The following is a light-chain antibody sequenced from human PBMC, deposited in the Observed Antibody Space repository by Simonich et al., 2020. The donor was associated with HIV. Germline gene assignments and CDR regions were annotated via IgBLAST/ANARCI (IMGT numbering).Light chain of an antibody. CDR2: GAS. J-gene: IGKJ3*01. Sequence: EIVLTPSPGTLSLFPGERATLSCRASQSVSSNLAWYRQKPGQAPRLLIYGASTRATGIPARFSGSGSGTDFTLTISSLQSEDFAVYYCQHYNNWPFTFGPGTKVDIK. CDR3: QHYNNWPFT. CDR1: QSVSSN. V-gene: IGKV3-15*01.